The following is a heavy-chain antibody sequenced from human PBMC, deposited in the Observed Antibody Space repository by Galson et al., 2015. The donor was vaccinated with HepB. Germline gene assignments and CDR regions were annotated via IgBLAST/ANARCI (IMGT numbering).Heavy chain of an antibody. J-gene: IGHJ4*02. V-gene: IGHV4-31*03. Sequence: TLSLTCSVSGDSIHNGAFSWSWIRQDPGKALEWIGHIIYSGNTNYNPSLESRVKMSIDTSKNQFYLKLTSVTAADAAVYYCARERISYGSIGLDYWGQGILVTVSS. CDR3: ARERISYGSIGLDY. D-gene: IGHD5-18*01. CDR1: GDSIHNGAFS. CDR2: IIYSGNT.